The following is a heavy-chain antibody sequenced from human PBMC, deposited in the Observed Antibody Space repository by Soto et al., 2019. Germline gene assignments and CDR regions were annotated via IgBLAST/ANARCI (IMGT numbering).Heavy chain of an antibody. J-gene: IGHJ5*02. CDR2: INPNSGGT. V-gene: IGHV1-2*04. Sequence: ASVKVSCKASGYTFTGYYMHWVRQAPGQGLEWMGWINPNSGGTNYAQKFQGWVTMTRDTSISTAYMELSRLRSDDTAVYYCASVYYDFWSGYYAWFDPWGQGTLVTVSS. CDR3: ASVYYDFWSGYYAWFDP. D-gene: IGHD3-3*01. CDR1: GYTFTGYY.